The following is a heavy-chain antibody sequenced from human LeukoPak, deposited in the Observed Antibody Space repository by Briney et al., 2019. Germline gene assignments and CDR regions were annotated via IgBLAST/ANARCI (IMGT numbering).Heavy chain of an antibody. V-gene: IGHV4-34*01. J-gene: IGHJ4*02. CDR3: ARGITMVRGVIPNFDY. Sequence: SETLSLTCAVYGGSFSGYYWSWIRQPPGKGLEWIGEINHSGSTNYNSSLKSRVTISVDTSKNQFSLKLSSVTAADTAVYYCARGITMVRGVIPNFDYWGQGTLVTVSS. CDR2: INHSGST. D-gene: IGHD3-10*01. CDR1: GGSFSGYY.